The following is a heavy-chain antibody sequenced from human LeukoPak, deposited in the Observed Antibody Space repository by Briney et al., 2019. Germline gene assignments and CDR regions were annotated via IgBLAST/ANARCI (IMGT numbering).Heavy chain of an antibody. CDR1: GFTFSSYR. D-gene: IGHD6-25*01. Sequence: ETGGSLRLSCAASGFTFSSYRMNWVRQAPGKGLEWVSSISSSSSYIYYADSVKGRFTISRDNAKNSLYLQMNSLRAEDTAVYYCASESPTIAAFDYWGQGTLVTVSS. V-gene: IGHV3-21*01. J-gene: IGHJ4*02. CDR3: ASESPTIAAFDY. CDR2: ISSSSSYI.